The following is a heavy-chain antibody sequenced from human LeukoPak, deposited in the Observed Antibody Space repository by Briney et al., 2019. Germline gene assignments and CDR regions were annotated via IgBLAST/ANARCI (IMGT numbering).Heavy chain of an antibody. D-gene: IGHD3-22*01. CDR3: ARDLTKYYYDSSGYARDAFDI. CDR2: ISAYNGNT. J-gene: IGHJ3*02. CDR1: GYTFTSYG. V-gene: IGHV1-18*01. Sequence: ASVKVSCKASGYTFTSYGISWVRQAPGQGLEWMGWISAYNGNTNYAQKLQGRVTMTTDTSTSTAYMELRSLRSDDTAVYYCARDLTKYYYDSSGYARDAFDIWGQGTMVTVSS.